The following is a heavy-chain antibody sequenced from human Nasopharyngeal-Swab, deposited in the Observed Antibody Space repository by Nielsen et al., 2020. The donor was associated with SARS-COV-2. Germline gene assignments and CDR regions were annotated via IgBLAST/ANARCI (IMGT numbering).Heavy chain of an antibody. D-gene: IGHD4-23*01. Sequence: GESLKISCAASGFTVSRDHMNRVRQAPGKGLEWVSVIYSGGSTYHATSVKGRFTISRGNSKNTLCLPMNSLRAEDTAVYYCARDPDGGNVWEDAFDIWGQGTMVTVSS. CDR1: GFTVSRDH. J-gene: IGHJ3*02. V-gene: IGHV3-53*05. CDR3: ARDPDGGNVWEDAFDI. CDR2: IYSGGST.